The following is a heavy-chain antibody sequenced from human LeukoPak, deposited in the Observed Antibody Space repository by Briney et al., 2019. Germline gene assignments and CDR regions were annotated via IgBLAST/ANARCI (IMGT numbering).Heavy chain of an antibody. D-gene: IGHD3-10*01. J-gene: IGHJ5*02. Sequence: SETLSLTCSVSGDSISNYYWTWIRQPPGKGLEWIGYIYYTGQTSYNPSLKSRVTISVDTSKGHFSLRLTSVTAADTAIYYCARGGGDYNGSGDWFDPWGQGTLVTASS. CDR2: IYYTGQT. CDR1: GDSISNYY. V-gene: IGHV4-59*01. CDR3: ARGGGDYNGSGDWFDP.